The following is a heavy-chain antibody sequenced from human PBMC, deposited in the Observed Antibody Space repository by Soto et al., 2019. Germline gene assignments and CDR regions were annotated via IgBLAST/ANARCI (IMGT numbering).Heavy chain of an antibody. J-gene: IGHJ4*02. CDR2: INRDGGST. CDR3: ARAPGFYGDFFDF. V-gene: IGHV3-20*04. Sequence: GGSLRLSCAAFGFPFDDYGMSWVRQAPGKGLEWVSGINRDGGSTGYADSVKGRFTVSRDNAKNSLYLQMNSLRADDTAFYYCARAPGFYGDFFDFWGQGTLVTVSS. CDR1: GFPFDDYG. D-gene: IGHD4-17*01.